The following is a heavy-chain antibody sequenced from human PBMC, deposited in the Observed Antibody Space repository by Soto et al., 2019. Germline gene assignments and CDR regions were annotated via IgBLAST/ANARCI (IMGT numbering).Heavy chain of an antibody. D-gene: IGHD3-9*01. CDR3: ARAVQGSDWYFDR. V-gene: IGHV4-30-4*01. CDR1: GGSISSTTYY. J-gene: IGHJ1*01. Sequence: QVQLQESGPGLAKTSETLSLTCTVSGGSISSTTYYWSWIRQPPGKGLEWVGYIYYTGVTFYNPSLKSRLSISLDTSKNQFSLRLTSVTAADTAVYYCARAVQGSDWYFDRWGQGTLVTVSS. CDR2: IYYTGVT.